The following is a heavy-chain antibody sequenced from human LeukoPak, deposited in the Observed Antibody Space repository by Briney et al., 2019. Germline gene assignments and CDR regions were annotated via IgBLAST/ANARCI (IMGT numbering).Heavy chain of an antibody. CDR1: GYTFTGYY. CDR2: INPNSGGT. J-gene: IGHJ5*02. D-gene: IGHD5-18*01. Sequence: ASVKVSCKASGYTFTGYYLHWVRQAPGQGLEWMGWINPNSGGTNYAQKFQGRVTMTRDTSISTAYMELSRLRSDDTAVYYCARGGFSYPNWFDPWGQGTLVTVSS. V-gene: IGHV1-2*02. CDR3: ARGGFSYPNWFDP.